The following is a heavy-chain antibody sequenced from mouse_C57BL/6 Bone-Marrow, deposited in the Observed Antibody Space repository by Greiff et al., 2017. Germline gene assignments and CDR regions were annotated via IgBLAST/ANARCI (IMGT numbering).Heavy chain of an antibody. V-gene: IGHV1-81*01. Sequence: QVQLKESGAELARPGASVKLSCKASGYTFTSYGISWVKQRTGQGLEWIGEIYPRSGNTYYNEKFKSKATLTADKSSSTAYMALRSLTAENSGVYFCARGDGNYVGFAYWGQGTLVTVSA. J-gene: IGHJ3*01. CDR1: GYTFTSYG. D-gene: IGHD2-1*01. CDR2: IYPRSGNT. CDR3: ARGDGNYVGFAY.